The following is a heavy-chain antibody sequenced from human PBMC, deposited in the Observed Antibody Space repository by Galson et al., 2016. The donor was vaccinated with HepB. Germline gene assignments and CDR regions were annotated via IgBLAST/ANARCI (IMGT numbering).Heavy chain of an antibody. CDR3: AYGGGWTSEC. CDR2: IKEDGSER. D-gene: IGHD6-25*01. Sequence: SLRLSCAGSGITMSTYWINWVRQAPGKGLEWVANIKEDGSERNYVDSVRGRFTISVDSADKSLYLQMNSLRAEDTAVYYCAYGGGWTSECWGQGTLVTVSS. V-gene: IGHV3-7*03. CDR1: GITMSTYW. J-gene: IGHJ4*02.